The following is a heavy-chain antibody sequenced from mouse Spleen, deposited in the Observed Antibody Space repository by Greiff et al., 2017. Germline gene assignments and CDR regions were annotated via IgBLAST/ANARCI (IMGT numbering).Heavy chain of an antibody. Sequence: QVQLQQSGAELVRPGTSVKVSCKASGYAFTNYLIEWVKQRPGQGLEWIGVINPGSGGTNYNEKFKGKATLTADKSSSTAYMQLSSLTSEDSAVYFCARHDDGSHWYFDVWGAGTTVTVSS. CDR3: ARHDDGSHWYFDV. J-gene: IGHJ1*01. V-gene: IGHV1-54*01. CDR2: INPGSGGT. D-gene: IGHD1-1*02. CDR1: GYAFTNYL.